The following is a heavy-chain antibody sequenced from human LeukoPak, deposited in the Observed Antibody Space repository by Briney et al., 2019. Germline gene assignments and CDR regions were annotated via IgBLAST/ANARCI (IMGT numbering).Heavy chain of an antibody. CDR2: FDPEDGET. V-gene: IGHV1-24*01. Sequence: GASVKASCKVSEYTLTELPMHWERQAPGKGRECLGGFDPEDGETIYAQKFPGRVTMTEDTSTDTAYMELISLRSEDTAGEYCAIIRSRYPGYYDSSGYSDYFDYWGQGTLVTVSS. D-gene: IGHD3-22*01. CDR3: AIIRSRYPGYYDSSGYSDYFDY. CDR1: EYTLTELP. J-gene: IGHJ4*02.